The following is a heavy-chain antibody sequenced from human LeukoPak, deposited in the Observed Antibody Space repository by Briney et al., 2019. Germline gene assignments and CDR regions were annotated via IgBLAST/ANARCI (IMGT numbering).Heavy chain of an antibody. J-gene: IGHJ6*03. Sequence: PSETLSLTCTVSGGSISSGDYYWSWIRQPPRKGLEWIGYIYYSGSTYYNPSLKSRVTISVDTSKNQFSLKLSSVTAADTAVYYCAREGCSSTSCYYYYYMDVWGKGTTVTVSS. CDR2: IYYSGST. CDR3: AREGCSSTSCYYYYYMDV. CDR1: GGSISSGDYY. D-gene: IGHD2-2*01. V-gene: IGHV4-30-4*08.